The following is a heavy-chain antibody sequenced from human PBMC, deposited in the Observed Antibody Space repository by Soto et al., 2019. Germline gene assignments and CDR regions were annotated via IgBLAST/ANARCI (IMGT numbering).Heavy chain of an antibody. V-gene: IGHV1-3*01. J-gene: IGHJ5*02. CDR1: GYTFTSYA. Sequence: QVQLVQSGAEVKKPGASVKVSCKASGYTFTSYAMHWVRQAPGQRLEWMGWINAGNGNTKYSQKFKGRVTITRDTSASAAYMELSSLRSEDTAVYYCARGYGGPACCFDPWGQGTLVTVSS. CDR2: INAGNGNT. D-gene: IGHD3-10*01. CDR3: ARGYGGPACCFDP.